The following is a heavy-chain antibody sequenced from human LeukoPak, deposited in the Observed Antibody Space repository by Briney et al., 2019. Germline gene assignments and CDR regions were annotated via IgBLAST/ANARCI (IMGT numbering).Heavy chain of an antibody. D-gene: IGHD6-19*01. CDR1: GFTFSSYA. CDR2: ISSSGSTI. V-gene: IGHV3-48*04. CDR3: ARDDIAVAGTPGLENSY. J-gene: IGHJ4*02. Sequence: PGGSLRLSCAASGFTFSSYAMHWVRQAPGKGLEWVSYISSSGSTIYYADSVKGRFTISRDNAKNSLYLQMNSLRAEDTAVYYCARDDIAVAGTPGLENSYWGQGTLVTVSS.